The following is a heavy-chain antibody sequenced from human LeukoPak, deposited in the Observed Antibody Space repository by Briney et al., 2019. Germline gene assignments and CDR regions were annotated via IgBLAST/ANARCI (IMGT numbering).Heavy chain of an antibody. CDR3: AKSWNYYDSSGDDALDI. D-gene: IGHD3-22*01. Sequence: GGSLRLSCAASGFTFSSYGMHWVRQAPGKGLEWVAVISYDGSNKYYADSVKGRFTISRDNSKNTLYLQMNSLRVEDTAVCYCAKSWNYYDSSGDDALDIWGQGTMVTVSS. CDR2: ISYDGSNK. J-gene: IGHJ3*02. CDR1: GFTFSSYG. V-gene: IGHV3-30*18.